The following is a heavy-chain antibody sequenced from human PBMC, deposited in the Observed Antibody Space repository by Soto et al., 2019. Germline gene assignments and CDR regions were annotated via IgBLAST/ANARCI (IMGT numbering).Heavy chain of an antibody. Sequence: PSETLSLTCTVSGGSISSGGYYWSWIRQHPGKGLEWIGYIYYSGSTYYNPSLKSRVTISVDTSKNQFSLKLSSVTAADTAVYYCARDRVGYCSSTSCYRPGGYYYMDVWGKGTTVTVSS. D-gene: IGHD2-2*01. CDR3: ARDRVGYCSSTSCYRPGGYYYMDV. CDR2: IYYSGST. J-gene: IGHJ6*03. V-gene: IGHV4-31*03. CDR1: GGSISSGGYY.